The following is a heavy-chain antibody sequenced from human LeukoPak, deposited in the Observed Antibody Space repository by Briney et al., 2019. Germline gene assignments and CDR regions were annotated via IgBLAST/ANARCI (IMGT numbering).Heavy chain of an antibody. CDR3: AKDFYDNSGSRYDY. Sequence: GGSLRLSCAASGFTFSSYAMSWVRQAPGVGLEWVSAIDGGGGSTWHADSVKGRFTISRDNSKNTLYMQMNSLRAEDTAVYYCAKDFYDNSGSRYDYWGQGTLVTVSS. D-gene: IGHD3-22*01. J-gene: IGHJ4*02. V-gene: IGHV3-23*01. CDR1: GFTFSSYA. CDR2: IDGGGGST.